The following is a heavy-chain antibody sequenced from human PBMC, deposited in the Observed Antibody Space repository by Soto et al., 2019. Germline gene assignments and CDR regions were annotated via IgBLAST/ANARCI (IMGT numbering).Heavy chain of an antibody. V-gene: IGHV4-59*01. Sequence: SETLSLTCTVSGGSISSYYWSWIRQPPGKGLEWIGYIYYSGSTNYNPSLKSRVTISVDTSKNQFSLKLSSVTAADTAVYYCARVGDSLYALSISGWYGSFDYWGQGTLVTVSS. CDR3: ARVGDSLYALSISGWYGSFDY. CDR2: IYYSGST. D-gene: IGHD6-19*01. CDR1: GGSISSYY. J-gene: IGHJ4*02.